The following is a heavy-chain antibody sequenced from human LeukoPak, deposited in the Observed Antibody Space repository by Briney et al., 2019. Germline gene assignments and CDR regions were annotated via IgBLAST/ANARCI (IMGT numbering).Heavy chain of an antibody. CDR2: IKQDGSEK. Sequence: SGGSLRLSCAASGFTFSSYWMSWVRQAPGKGLEWVANIKQDGSEKYYVDSVKGRFTISRDNAKNSLYLQMNSLRAEDTAVYYCAGDNQDYGDYVSAFDIWGQGTMVTVSS. J-gene: IGHJ3*02. CDR3: AGDNQDYGDYVSAFDI. V-gene: IGHV3-7*01. D-gene: IGHD4-17*01. CDR1: GFTFSSYW.